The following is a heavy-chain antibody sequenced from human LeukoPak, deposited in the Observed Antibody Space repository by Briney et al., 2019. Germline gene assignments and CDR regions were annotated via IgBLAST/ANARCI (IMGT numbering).Heavy chain of an antibody. V-gene: IGHV4-59*08. D-gene: IGHD6-19*01. Sequence: SYTLSPTWTVPVHSVSSCYCNWIRQRPGKRLEWLGFIYYSGRTNYNPSLKNRVTISVDTSRNQFSLKVTSVTAADTAVYYCARRGSEPASYYYYMDVGGKGTTVTVSS. J-gene: IGHJ6*03. CDR1: VHSVSSCY. CDR3: ARRGSEPASYYYYMDV. CDR2: IYYSGRT.